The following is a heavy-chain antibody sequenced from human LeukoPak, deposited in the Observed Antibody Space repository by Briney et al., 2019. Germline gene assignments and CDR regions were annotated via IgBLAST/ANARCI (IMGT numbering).Heavy chain of an antibody. CDR1: GGSIVSGNYY. J-gene: IGHJ1*01. D-gene: IGHD5-24*01. CDR2: IYSTGSA. CDR3: AVGRWLQFLH. V-gene: IGHV4-61*02. Sequence: SQTLSLTCTVSGGSIVSGNYYWIWIRQPAGKGLEWIGRIYSTGSANYNPSLKSRVTISVDTSKNQFSLKLSSVTAADTAVYYCAVGRWLQFLHWGQGTLVTVSS.